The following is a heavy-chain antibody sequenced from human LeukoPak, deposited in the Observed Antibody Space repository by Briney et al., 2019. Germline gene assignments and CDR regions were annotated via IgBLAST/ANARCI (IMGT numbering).Heavy chain of an antibody. CDR1: AASISSYY. V-gene: IGHV4-59*01. CDR3: ARDRCSSTSCRSAAFDI. Sequence: SQTLSLTCTLSAASISSYYWSWIPQPPRKRLEWIGYNYYSGSNNYNPSLQSRVNISVDTSKNQFSLKLSSVTAADTAVYYCARDRCSSTSCRSAAFDIWGQGTMVTVSS. D-gene: IGHD2-2*01. J-gene: IGHJ3*02. CDR2: NYYSGSN.